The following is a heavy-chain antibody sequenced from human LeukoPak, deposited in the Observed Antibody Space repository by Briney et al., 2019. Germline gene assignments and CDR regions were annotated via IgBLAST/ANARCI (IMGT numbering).Heavy chain of an antibody. CDR1: GFTFSSYS. D-gene: IGHD3-22*01. Sequence: GGSLRLSCAASGFTFSSYSMNWVRQAPGKGLEWISSISSSSSYIYYADSVKGRFTISRDNAKNSLYLQMNSLRAEDTAVYYCARGTYYYDSSGYPGWGQGTLVTVSS. V-gene: IGHV3-21*01. CDR2: ISSSSSYI. CDR3: ARGTYYYDSSGYPG. J-gene: IGHJ4*02.